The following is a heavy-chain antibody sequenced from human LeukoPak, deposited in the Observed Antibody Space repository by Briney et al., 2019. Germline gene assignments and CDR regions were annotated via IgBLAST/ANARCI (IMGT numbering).Heavy chain of an antibody. CDR3: ARDSSYYDFWSGYDDYYYYGMDV. Sequence: PSETLSLTCTVSGGSVSSSYYYWNWIRQPPGKGLEWIGYVFNGGSVNYNPSLQSRVTISVDTSKSQFSLKLTSVTTADTAVYYCARDSSYYDFWSGYDDYYYYGMDVWGQGTTVIVSS. D-gene: IGHD3-3*01. V-gene: IGHV4-61*01. CDR2: VFNGGSV. J-gene: IGHJ6*02. CDR1: GGSVSSSYYY.